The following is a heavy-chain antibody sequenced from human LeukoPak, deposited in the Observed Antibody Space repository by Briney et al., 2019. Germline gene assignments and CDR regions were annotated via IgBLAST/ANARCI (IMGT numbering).Heavy chain of an antibody. J-gene: IGHJ3*02. CDR3: ARIAADCSSGRCYPSSEAFDI. V-gene: IGHV3-7*01. Sequence: GGSLRLSCAASGFTFGSYLMTWVRQAPGMGLDWVANINQDGSEKYYVDSVKGRYTVSRDNGKNSLSLQMNSLRVEDTAVYYCARIAADCSSGRCYPSSEAFDIWGQGTMVTVSS. D-gene: IGHD2-15*01. CDR1: GFTFGSYL. CDR2: INQDGSEK.